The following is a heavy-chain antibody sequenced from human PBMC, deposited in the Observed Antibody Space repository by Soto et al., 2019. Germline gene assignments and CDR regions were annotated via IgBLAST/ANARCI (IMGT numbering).Heavy chain of an antibody. CDR1: GGSFSGYY. J-gene: IGHJ3*02. CDR2: INHSGST. D-gene: IGHD7-27*01. Sequence: SETLSLTCAVYGGSFSGYYWSWIRQPPGKGLEWIGEINHSGSTNYNPSLKSRVTISVDTSKNQFSLKLSSVTAADTAVYYCARPLTGDAFDIWGQGTMVTVSS. CDR3: ARPLTGDAFDI. V-gene: IGHV4-34*01.